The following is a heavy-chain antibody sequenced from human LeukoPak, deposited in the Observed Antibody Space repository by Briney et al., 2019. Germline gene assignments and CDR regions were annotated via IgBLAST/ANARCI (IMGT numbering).Heavy chain of an antibody. CDR3: AKDIIVGASPFDY. Sequence: GRSLRLSCAASGFTFSSYAMHWVRQAPGKGLEWVAVISYDGSNKYYADSVKGRFTISRDNSKNTLYLQMNSLRAEDTAVYYCAKDIIVGASPFDYWGQGTLVTVSS. V-gene: IGHV3-30-3*01. D-gene: IGHD1-26*01. CDR2: ISYDGSNK. CDR1: GFTFSSYA. J-gene: IGHJ4*02.